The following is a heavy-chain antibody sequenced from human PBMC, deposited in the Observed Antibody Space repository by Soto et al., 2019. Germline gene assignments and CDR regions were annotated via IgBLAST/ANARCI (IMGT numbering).Heavy chain of an antibody. CDR1: GFTFSSYA. Sequence: EVQLLESGGGLVQPGGSLRLSCAASGFTFSSYAMSWVRQAPGKGLEWVSGISGTGGSTYYADSVKGRFTISRDNSKNTLYLQMNTLRAEDTAVYYCAKATTERGYSYGDFEEWFDPWGQGTLVTVSS. D-gene: IGHD5-18*01. CDR2: ISGTGGST. V-gene: IGHV3-23*01. J-gene: IGHJ5*02. CDR3: AKATTERGYSYGDFEEWFDP.